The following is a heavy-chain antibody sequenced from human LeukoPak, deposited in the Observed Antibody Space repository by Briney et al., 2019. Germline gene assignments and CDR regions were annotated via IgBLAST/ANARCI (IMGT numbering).Heavy chain of an antibody. J-gene: IGHJ4*02. D-gene: IGHD3-22*01. CDR3: ARDRRNYYDSSDYSSLPGVYDY. CDR1: GFTFSSYS. CDR2: ISSSSSYI. V-gene: IGHV3-21*01. Sequence: GGSLRLSCAASGFTFSSYSMNWVRQAPGKGLEWVSSISSSSSYIYYADSVKGRFTISRDNAKNSLYLQMNSLRAEDTAVYYCARDRRNYYDSSDYSSLPGVYDYWGQGTLVTVSS.